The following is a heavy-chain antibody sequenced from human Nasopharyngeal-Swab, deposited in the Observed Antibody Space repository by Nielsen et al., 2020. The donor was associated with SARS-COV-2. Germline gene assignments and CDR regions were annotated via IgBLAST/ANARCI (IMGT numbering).Heavy chain of an antibody. Sequence: GESLKISCQGSGSSFTSYWIGWVRQMPGKGLEWMGIIYPGDSDTRYSTSFQGQVTISADKSISTAYLQWSSLKASDTAMYYCARLIGGRSGYFGMDVWGQGTTVTVFS. V-gene: IGHV5-51*01. CDR1: GSSFTSYW. D-gene: IGHD3-3*01. J-gene: IGHJ6*02. CDR3: ARLIGGRSGYFGMDV. CDR2: IYPGDSDT.